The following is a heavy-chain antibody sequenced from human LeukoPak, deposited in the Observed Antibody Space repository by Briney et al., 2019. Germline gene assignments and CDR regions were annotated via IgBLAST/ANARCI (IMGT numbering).Heavy chain of an antibody. CDR2: IYYSGST. CDR1: GGSISSYY. V-gene: IGHV4-59*01. D-gene: IGHD5-24*01. Sequence: SETLSLTCTVSGGSISSYYWSWIRQPPGKGLEWIGYIYYSGSTNYNPSLKSRVTISVDTSKNQFSLKLSSVTAADTAVYYCARGRDGYKRLDYWGQGILVTVSS. J-gene: IGHJ4*02. CDR3: ARGRDGYKRLDY.